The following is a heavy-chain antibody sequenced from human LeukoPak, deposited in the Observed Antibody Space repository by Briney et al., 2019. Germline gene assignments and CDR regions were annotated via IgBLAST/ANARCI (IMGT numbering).Heavy chain of an antibody. J-gene: IGHJ4*02. V-gene: IGHV3-21*04. CDR3: AKGPIHDFDSNGYFDY. CDR1: GFTFSSYS. D-gene: IGHD3-22*01. Sequence: PGGSLRLSCAASGFTFSSYSMNWVRQAPGKGLEWVSSISSSSSYIYYADSVKGRFTISRDNAKNSLYLQMNSLRAEDTAVYYCAKGPIHDFDSNGYFDYWGQGTLVTVSS. CDR2: ISSSSSYI.